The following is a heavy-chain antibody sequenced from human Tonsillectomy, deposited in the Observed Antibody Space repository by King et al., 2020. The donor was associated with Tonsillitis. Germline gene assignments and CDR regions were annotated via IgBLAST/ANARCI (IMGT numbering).Heavy chain of an antibody. D-gene: IGHD1-26*01. V-gene: IGHV4-4*02. CDR2: ISHSGTT. Sequence: QLQESGPGLVKPSGTLSLTCAVSGGSISSTNWWSWVRQPPGKGLEWIGEISHSGTTNYTPSPTSRVTISLDKSKNQFSRKLSSVTAADTAVYYCARPRGTYMDVWGKGTTVAVSS. CDR3: ARPRGTYMDV. J-gene: IGHJ6*03. CDR1: GGSISSTNW.